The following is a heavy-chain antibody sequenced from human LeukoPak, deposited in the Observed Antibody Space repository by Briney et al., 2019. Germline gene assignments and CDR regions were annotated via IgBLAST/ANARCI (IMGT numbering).Heavy chain of an antibody. Sequence: ASVKVSCKASGYTFTAYFVHWVRQAPGQGLEWMGWINPYSGGTNYAQKFQGRVTMTRDTSISTAYMELSRLRSGDTAVYYCARDAKITMREGDFDYWGQGTLVTVSS. CDR1: GYTFTAYF. CDR2: INPYSGGT. V-gene: IGHV1-2*02. D-gene: IGHD3-22*01. J-gene: IGHJ4*02. CDR3: ARDAKITMREGDFDY.